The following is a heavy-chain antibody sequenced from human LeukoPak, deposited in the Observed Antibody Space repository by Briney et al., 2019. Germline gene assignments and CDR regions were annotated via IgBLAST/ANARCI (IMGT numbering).Heavy chain of an antibody. J-gene: IGHJ6*02. CDR3: ARDYSNYGYYYGMDV. D-gene: IGHD4-11*01. CDR1: GFTFSSYG. CDR2: IWYDGSNK. V-gene: IGHV3-33*01. Sequence: PGRSLRLSCAASGFTFSSYGIHWVRQAPGKGLEWVAVIWYDGSNKYYADSVKGRFTISRDNSKNTLYLQMNSLRAEDTAVYYCARDYSNYGYYYGMDVWGQGTTVTVSS.